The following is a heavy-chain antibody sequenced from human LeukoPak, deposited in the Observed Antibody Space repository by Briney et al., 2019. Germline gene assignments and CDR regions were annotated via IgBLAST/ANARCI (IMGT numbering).Heavy chain of an antibody. V-gene: IGHV3-21*01. D-gene: IGHD3-9*01. CDR1: GFTFTTYK. J-gene: IGHJ4*02. Sequence: GGSLRLSCAASGFTFTTYKMDWVRQAPGKGLEWVSSISSRGDYIYHADSVKGRFTISGDNAKNLVYLQMNSLRAEDTAVYYCAKVLTGYPYYFDYWGQGTLVTVSS. CDR2: ISSRGDYI. CDR3: AKVLTGYPYYFDY.